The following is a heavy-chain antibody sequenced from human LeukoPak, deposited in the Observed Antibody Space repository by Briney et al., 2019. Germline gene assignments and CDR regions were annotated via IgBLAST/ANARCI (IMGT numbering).Heavy chain of an antibody. CDR2: INPNSGGT. D-gene: IGHD5-18*01. CDR3: ARDGDTYGYYYYGLDV. J-gene: IGHJ6*02. Sequence: ASVTVSCKASGYTFTGYYMHWVRQAPGQGLEWMGWINPNSGGTKYAQTFKGRVTMTRDTSISTAYMELSSLRSDDTAVYYCARDGDTYGYYYYGLDVWGQGTTVTVSS. V-gene: IGHV1-2*02. CDR1: GYTFTGYY.